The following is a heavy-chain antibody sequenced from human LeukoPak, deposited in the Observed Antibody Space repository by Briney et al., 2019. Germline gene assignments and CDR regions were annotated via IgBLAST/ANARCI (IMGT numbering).Heavy chain of an antibody. CDR3: ARVGYCSGGSCYFFPENAFDI. V-gene: IGHV1-69*01. J-gene: IGHJ3*02. CDR1: GGTFSSYA. CDR2: IIPIFGTA. D-gene: IGHD2-15*01. Sequence: SVKVSCKASGGTFSSYAISWVRRAPGQGLEWMGGIIPIFGTANYAQKFQGRVTITADESTSTAYMELSSLRSEDTAVYYCARVGYCSGGSCYFFPENAFDIWGQGTMVTVSS.